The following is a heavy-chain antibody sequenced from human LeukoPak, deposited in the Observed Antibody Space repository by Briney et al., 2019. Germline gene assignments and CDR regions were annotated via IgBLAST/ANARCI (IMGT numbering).Heavy chain of an antibody. CDR1: GYTFTGYY. Sequence: ASVKVSCKASGYTFTGYYMHWVRQAPGQGLEWMGWINPNSGGTNYAQKFPARVTMSRDTSISTVYMELSSLRSGDTAVYYCTRDFWSVAGAGPGFDPWGQGTLVIVSS. J-gene: IGHJ5*02. CDR2: INPNSGGT. V-gene: IGHV1-2*02. D-gene: IGHD6-13*01. CDR3: TRDFWSVAGAGPGFDP.